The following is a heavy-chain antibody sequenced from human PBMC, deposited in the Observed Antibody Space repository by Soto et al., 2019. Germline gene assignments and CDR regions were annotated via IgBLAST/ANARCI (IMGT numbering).Heavy chain of an antibody. CDR3: ARGRTYCGGDCYLYFNH. J-gene: IGHJ1*01. CDR1: GGSVSSSTYY. V-gene: IGHV4-61*01. Sequence: SETLSLTCTVFGGSVSSSTYYWSWIRQPPGKGLEWIGYIYFNGGTNYNPSLKSRVTMSVDTSQNQFSLELNSVTTADTAVYYCARGRTYCGGDCYLYFNHCGQRTLVTVSS. CDR2: IYFNGGT. D-gene: IGHD2-21*02.